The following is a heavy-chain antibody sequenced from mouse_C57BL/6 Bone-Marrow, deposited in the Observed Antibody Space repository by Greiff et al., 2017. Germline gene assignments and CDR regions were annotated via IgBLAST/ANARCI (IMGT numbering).Heavy chain of an antibody. V-gene: IGHV1-52*01. CDR1: GYTFTSYW. CDR2: IDPSDSET. Sequence: VQLQQPGAELVRPGSSVKLSCKASGYTFTSYWMHWVKQRPIQGLEWIGNIDPSDSETHYNQKFKDKATLTVDKSSSTAYMQLSSLTSEDSAVYYCARTRTTVVSDWYFDVGGTGTTVTVSS. J-gene: IGHJ1*03. D-gene: IGHD1-1*01. CDR3: ARTRTTVVSDWYFDV.